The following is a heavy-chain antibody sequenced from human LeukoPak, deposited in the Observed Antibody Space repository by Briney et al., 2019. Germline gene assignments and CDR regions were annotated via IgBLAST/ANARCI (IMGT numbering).Heavy chain of an antibody. CDR2: IYYSGST. CDR3: AGGQQYDSGGYPDTHEFDY. Sequence: SETLYLTCTVSGGSFSSYYWGWIRQTPGKGLEWIGYIYYSGSTNYNPSLKSRVTISVDKSKNQFSLKLSSVTAADTAGYYCAGGQQYDSGGYPDTHEFDYWGQGALVTVSS. J-gene: IGHJ4*02. V-gene: IGHV4-59*01. CDR1: GGSFSSYY. D-gene: IGHD4-17*01.